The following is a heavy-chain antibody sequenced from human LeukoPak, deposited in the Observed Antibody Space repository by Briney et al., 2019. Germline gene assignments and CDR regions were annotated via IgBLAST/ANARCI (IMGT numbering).Heavy chain of an antibody. D-gene: IGHD1-26*01. CDR2: INHRGST. CDR1: GGSFSGYY. CDR3: ARRIVGATRLNYMDV. V-gene: IGHV4-34*01. Sequence: SETLSLTCAVYGGSFSGYYWSWIRQPPGKGLEWIGEINHRGSTNYNPSLKSRVTISVDTSKNQFSLKLSSVTAADTAVYYCARRIVGATRLNYMDVWGKGTAVTISS. J-gene: IGHJ6*03.